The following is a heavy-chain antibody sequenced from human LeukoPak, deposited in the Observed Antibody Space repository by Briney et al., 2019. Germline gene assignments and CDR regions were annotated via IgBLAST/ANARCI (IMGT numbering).Heavy chain of an antibody. V-gene: IGHV1-18*01. J-gene: IGHJ4*02. D-gene: IGHD6-19*01. Sequence: GDSVTVSCKASGYNFISNGIVWVRQAPGQGLEWVGWVSDKTGKSNFAKMIQDRVTMTTDTSTTTAYIELRSLRSDDTAVYCFATRAVSGTSLLYFFDNWGQGTLVIVSS. CDR2: VSDKTGKS. CDR3: ATRAVSGTSLLYFFDN. CDR1: GYNFISNG.